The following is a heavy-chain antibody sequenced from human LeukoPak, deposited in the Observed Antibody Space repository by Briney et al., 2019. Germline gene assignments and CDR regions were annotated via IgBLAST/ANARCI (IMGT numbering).Heavy chain of an antibody. CDR3: ATEGTYYYDSSGYYYDTGFDY. J-gene: IGHJ4*02. V-gene: IGHV3-21*04. CDR1: GFTFSSYS. CDR2: ISGSSSYI. Sequence: GGSLRLSCAASGFTFSSYSMNWVRQAPGKGLEWVSSISGSSSYIYYADSLKGRFTISRDNSKNTLYLQMNSLRAEDTAVYYCATEGTYYYDSSGYYYDTGFDYWGQGTLVTVSS. D-gene: IGHD3-22*01.